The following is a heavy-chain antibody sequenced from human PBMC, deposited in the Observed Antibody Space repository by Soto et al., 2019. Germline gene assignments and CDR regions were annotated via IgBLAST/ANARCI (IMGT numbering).Heavy chain of an antibody. CDR2: MDLDTGGT. D-gene: IGHD5-18*01. J-gene: IGHJ4*02. V-gene: IGHV1-2*06. CDR3: ARDGNFAFRGYSFGFDF. CDR1: GYRFTTFY. Sequence: ASVKVSCKASGYRFTTFYIHWVRQAPGQGLEWMGRMDLDTGGTTYAQKFQGRVTMTRDTSISTAYMEVTNLKSDDTAIYYCARDGNFAFRGYSFGFDFWGQGTLVTVSS.